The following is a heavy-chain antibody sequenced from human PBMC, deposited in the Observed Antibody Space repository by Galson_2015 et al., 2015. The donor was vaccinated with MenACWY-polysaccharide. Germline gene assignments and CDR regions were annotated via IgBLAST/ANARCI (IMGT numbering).Heavy chain of an antibody. CDR2: ISASGSNT. CDR3: ARTPSGAYYIAFDI. Sequence: SLRLSCAASGFTFGSYALNWVRQAPGGGLEWLSGISASGSNTYNADSVKGRFTISRDNSKNILYLEMKSLRAEDTAVYFCARTPSGAYYIAFDIWGQGTRVTVSS. J-gene: IGHJ3*02. D-gene: IGHD1-26*01. V-gene: IGHV3-23*01. CDR1: GFTFGSYA.